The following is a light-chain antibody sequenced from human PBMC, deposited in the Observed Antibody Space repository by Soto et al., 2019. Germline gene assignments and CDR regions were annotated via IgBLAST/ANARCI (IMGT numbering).Light chain of an antibody. Sequence: EIVMTQSPATLAVSPGAGATLSCRAIQSVGSGLSWYQQKPGQAPRLLIYGTSSRATGIPDRFSGSGSGTDFTLTISSLDPEDFAVYYCQQYGGSRWTFGQGTKVDIK. J-gene: IGKJ1*01. CDR3: QQYGGSRWT. CDR2: GTS. V-gene: IGKV3-20*01. CDR1: QSVGSG.